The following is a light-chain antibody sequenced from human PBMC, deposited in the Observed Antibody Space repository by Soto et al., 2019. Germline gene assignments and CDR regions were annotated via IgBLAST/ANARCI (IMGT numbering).Light chain of an antibody. CDR1: NIGRKS. Sequence: SYELTQSPSVSVAPGQTARVTCGGNNIGRKSVFWYQQKPGQAPVLVVYDDRARPSGIPERFSGSNSGHTATLTISRVEAGDEADYYCQVWDSSSDHVVFGGGTKLTV. CDR3: QVWDSSSDHVV. CDR2: DDR. V-gene: IGLV3-21*02. J-gene: IGLJ2*01.